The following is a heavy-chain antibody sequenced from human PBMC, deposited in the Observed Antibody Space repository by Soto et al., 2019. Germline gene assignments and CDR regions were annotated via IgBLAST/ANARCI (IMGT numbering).Heavy chain of an antibody. CDR3: ARHAIRETYDNYGLDV. Sequence: QVQLVESGGGLVKSGGSLRLSCAASRFRFSEHYMSWIRQAPGKGLEWVSYISNSGSYRKSADSVKGRFTISRDNEKNSLYLEMSSLRAEDTAVYYCARHAIRETYDNYGLDVWGQGTMVTVSS. D-gene: IGHD3-10*01. V-gene: IGHV3-11*05. CDR1: RFRFSEHY. J-gene: IGHJ3*01. CDR2: ISNSGSYR.